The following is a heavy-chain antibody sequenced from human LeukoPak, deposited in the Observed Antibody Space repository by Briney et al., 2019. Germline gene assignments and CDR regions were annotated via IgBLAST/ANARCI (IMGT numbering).Heavy chain of an antibody. D-gene: IGHD4-11*01. Sequence: PGGSLRLSCAASGFTFSSYSMSWVRQAPGKGLEWVSSISSSSSYIYYADSVKGRFTISRDNAKNSLYLQMSSLRAEDTAVYYCARTFMTTVTYWGQGTLVTVSS. J-gene: IGHJ4*02. V-gene: IGHV3-21*01. CDR1: GFTFSSYS. CDR2: ISSSSSYI. CDR3: ARTFMTTVTY.